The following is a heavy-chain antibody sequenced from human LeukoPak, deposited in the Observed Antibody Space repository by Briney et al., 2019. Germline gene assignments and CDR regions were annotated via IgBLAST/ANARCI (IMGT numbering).Heavy chain of an antibody. CDR2: ISGSGGST. D-gene: IGHD3-22*01. J-gene: IGHJ4*02. CDR1: GFTFSSYG. CDR3: AKDHSYYYDSSGYYYVTLGPLCD. Sequence: GGTLRLSCAASGFTFSSYGMSWVRQAPGKGLEWVSAISGSGGSTYYADSVKGRFTISRDNSKNTLYLQMNSLRAEDTAVYYCAKDHSYYYDSSGYYYVTLGPLCDWGQGTLVTVSS. V-gene: IGHV3-23*01.